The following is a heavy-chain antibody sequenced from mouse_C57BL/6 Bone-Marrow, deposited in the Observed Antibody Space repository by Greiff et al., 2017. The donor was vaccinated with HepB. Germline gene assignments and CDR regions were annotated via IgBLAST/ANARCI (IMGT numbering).Heavy chain of an antibody. V-gene: IGHV1-39*01. CDR1: GYSFTDYN. J-gene: IGHJ3*01. CDR3: ARSYGNHLWFAY. Sequence: EVKLMESGPELVKPGASVKISCKASGYSFTDYNMNWVKQSNGKSLEWIGVINPNYGTTSYNQKFKGKATLTVDQSSSTAYMQLNSLTSEDSAVYYCARSYGNHLWFAYWGQGTLVTVSA. D-gene: IGHD2-1*01. CDR2: INPNYGTT.